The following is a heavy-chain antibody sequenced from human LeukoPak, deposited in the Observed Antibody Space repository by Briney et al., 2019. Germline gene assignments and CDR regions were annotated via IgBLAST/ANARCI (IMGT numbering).Heavy chain of an antibody. Sequence: ASVKVSCKASGYTFTSYYMHWVRQAPGQGLEWMGIINPSGGSTSYAQKFQGRVTMTRDTSTSTVYMELSSLSSEDTAVYYCASVRSGSYSRVRLGYFDYWGQGTLVTVSS. CDR2: INPSGGST. V-gene: IGHV1-46*01. D-gene: IGHD1-26*01. CDR3: ASVRSGSYSRVRLGYFDY. J-gene: IGHJ4*02. CDR1: GYTFTSYY.